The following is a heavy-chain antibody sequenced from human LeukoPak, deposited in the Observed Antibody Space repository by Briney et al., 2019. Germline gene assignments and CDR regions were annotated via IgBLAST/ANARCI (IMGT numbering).Heavy chain of an antibody. Sequence: ASVKVSCKASGYTFTSYYMHWVRQAPGQGLEWMGIINPSGGSTSYAQKLQGRVTMTRDTSTSTVYMELSSLRSEDTAVYYCVRDNYDYGDFDYWGQGTLVTVSS. CDR3: VRDNYDYGDFDY. CDR1: GYTFTSYY. V-gene: IGHV1-46*01. J-gene: IGHJ4*02. CDR2: INPSGGST. D-gene: IGHD4-17*01.